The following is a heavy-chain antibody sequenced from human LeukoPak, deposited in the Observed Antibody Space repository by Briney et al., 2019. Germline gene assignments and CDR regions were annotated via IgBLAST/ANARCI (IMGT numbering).Heavy chain of an antibody. D-gene: IGHD6-13*01. Sequence: RGASVKVSCKASGYTFTSYDINWVRQATGQGLEWMGWMNPNSGNTGYAQKFQGWVTMTRDTSISTAYMELSRLRSDDTAVYYCALGGWQQPPTTGFDPWGQGTLVTVSS. CDR2: MNPNSGNT. CDR1: GYTFTSYD. V-gene: IGHV1-8*01. CDR3: ALGGWQQPPTTGFDP. J-gene: IGHJ5*02.